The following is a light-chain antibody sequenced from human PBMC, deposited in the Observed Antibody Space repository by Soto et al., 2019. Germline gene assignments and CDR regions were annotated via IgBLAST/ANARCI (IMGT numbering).Light chain of an antibody. J-gene: IGKJ1*01. CDR2: GAS. Sequence: EVMLTQSPGTLSLSPGERATLSCRASQSVSSNYLAWYQQKSGQAPRLLIYGASNRATGIPDRFSGSGSGTDFTLTIRRLEPEDFAVYYCQQYGTSPRTFVQGTKVEFK. V-gene: IGKV3-20*01. CDR1: QSVSSNY. CDR3: QQYGTSPRT.